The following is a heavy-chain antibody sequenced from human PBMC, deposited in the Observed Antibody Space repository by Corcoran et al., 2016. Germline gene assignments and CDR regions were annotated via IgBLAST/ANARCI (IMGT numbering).Heavy chain of an antibody. CDR1: GGSFSGYY. CDR2: INHSGST. CDR3: ARGFTGCSSTSCYLYYYYYGMDV. D-gene: IGHD2-2*01. V-gene: IGHV4-34*01. Sequence: QVQLQQWGAGLLKPSETLSLTCAVYGGSFSGYYWSWIRQPPGKGLEWIGEINHSGSTNYNPSLKSRVTISVDTSKNQFSLKLSSVTAADTAVYYCARGFTGCSSTSCYLYYYYYGMDVWGQGTTVTVSS. J-gene: IGHJ6*02.